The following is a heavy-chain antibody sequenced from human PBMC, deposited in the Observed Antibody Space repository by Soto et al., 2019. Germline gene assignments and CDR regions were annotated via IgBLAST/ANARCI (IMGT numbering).Heavy chain of an antibody. CDR1: GDSVSSNSAA. D-gene: IGHD2-2*01. V-gene: IGHV6-1*01. CDR2: TYYRSKWYN. CDR3: ARDKDRGVVPAAMYYYYGMDV. J-gene: IGHJ6*02. Sequence: PSQTLSLPCAISGDSVSSNSAAWNWIRQSPSRGLEWLGRTYYRSKWYNDYAVSVKSRITINPDTSKNQFSLQLNSVTPEDTAVYYCARDKDRGVVPAAMYYYYGMDVWGQGTTVTVS.